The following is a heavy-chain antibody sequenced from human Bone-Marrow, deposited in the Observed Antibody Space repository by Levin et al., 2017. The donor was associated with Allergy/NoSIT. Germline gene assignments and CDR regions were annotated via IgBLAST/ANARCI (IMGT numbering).Heavy chain of an antibody. J-gene: IGHJ4*02. CDR2: ISGSGGST. CDR1: GFTFSSYA. Sequence: GESLKISCAASGFTFSSYAMSWVRQAPGKGLEWVSAISGSGGSTYYADSVKGRFTISRDNSKNTLYLQMNSLRAEDTAVYYCAKDLVRITIDYWGQGTLVTVSS. CDR3: AKDLVRITIDY. V-gene: IGHV3-23*01.